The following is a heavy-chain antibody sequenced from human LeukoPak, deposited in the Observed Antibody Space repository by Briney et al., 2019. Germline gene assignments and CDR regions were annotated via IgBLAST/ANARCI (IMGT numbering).Heavy chain of an antibody. CDR1: GFTFSSYW. D-gene: IGHD3-10*01. CDR3: ARDSRSGGNAFDI. Sequence: GGSLRLSCAASGFTFSSYWMSWVRQAPGKGLEWVANIKQDGSEKYYVDSVKGRFTISRDNAKNSLYLQMNSLRAEDTAVYYCARDSRSGGNAFDIWGQGTMVTVSS. CDR2: IKQDGSEK. J-gene: IGHJ3*02. V-gene: IGHV3-7*01.